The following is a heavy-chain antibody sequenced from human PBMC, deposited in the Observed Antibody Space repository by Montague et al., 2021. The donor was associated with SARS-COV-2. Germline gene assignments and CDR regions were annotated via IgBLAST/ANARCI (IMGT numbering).Heavy chain of an antibody. D-gene: IGHD5-12*01. Sequence: SETLSLTCAVYNGSFSSYYWSWIRQPPGKGLEWIGDITPSGSTNYSPSLRSRVTLSVDTSKNQFSLDLSSVTAADTAVYYCARDPLRLKWLRHLDYWGQGILVTVSS. V-gene: IGHV4-34*01. CDR2: ITPSGST. CDR3: ARDPLRLKWLRHLDY. CDR1: NGSFSSYY. J-gene: IGHJ4*02.